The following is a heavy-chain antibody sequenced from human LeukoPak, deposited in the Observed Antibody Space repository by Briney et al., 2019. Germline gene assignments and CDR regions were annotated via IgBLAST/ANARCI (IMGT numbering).Heavy chain of an antibody. CDR2: IYHSGST. J-gene: IGHJ5*02. CDR3: ARDRPLLSACSWFDP. D-gene: IGHD6-19*01. CDR1: GYSISSGYY. V-gene: IGHV4-38-2*02. Sequence: PSETLSLTCAVSGYSISSGYYWGWIRQPPGKGLEWIGTIYHSGSTYYNPSLKSRVTISLDTSKNQFSAKLSSVTAAAAAEYYCARDRPLLSACSWFDPWGQGTLVTVSS.